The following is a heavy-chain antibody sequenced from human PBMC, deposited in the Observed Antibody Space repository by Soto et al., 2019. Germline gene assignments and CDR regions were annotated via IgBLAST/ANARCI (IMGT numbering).Heavy chain of an antibody. CDR3: APNRGSYTLDY. CDR1: GYTFTSYG. J-gene: IGHJ4*02. D-gene: IGHD1-26*01. V-gene: IGHV1-18*01. CDR2: ISAYNGHT. Sequence: QVQLVQSGAEMKKPGASVKVSCKASGYTFTSYGVCWVRQAPGQGLEWMGWISAYNGHTNYAQKLQARVTMTTDTSTSTDYMELRRLRPAATAVYYSAPNRGSYTLDYWGQGTLVTVSS.